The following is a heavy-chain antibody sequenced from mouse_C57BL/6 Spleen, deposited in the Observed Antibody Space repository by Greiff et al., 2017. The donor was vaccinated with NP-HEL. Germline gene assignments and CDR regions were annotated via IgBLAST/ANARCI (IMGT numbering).Heavy chain of an antibody. CDR2: ISDGGSYT. V-gene: IGHV5-4*03. Sequence: EVKLMESGGGLVKPGGSLKLSCAASGFTFSSYAMSWVRQTPEKRLEWVATISDGGSYTYYPDNVKGRFTISRDNAKNNLYLQMSHLKSEDTAMYYCARRGYGKGYYYAMDYWGQGTSVTVSS. CDR3: ARRGYGKGYYYAMDY. D-gene: IGHD2-2*01. CDR1: GFTFSSYA. J-gene: IGHJ4*01.